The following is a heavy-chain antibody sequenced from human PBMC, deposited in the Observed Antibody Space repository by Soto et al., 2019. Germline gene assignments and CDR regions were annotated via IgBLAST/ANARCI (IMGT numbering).Heavy chain of an antibody. Sequence: SVKVSCKASGGTFSSYAISWVRQAPGQGLEWMGGIIPIFGTANYAQKFQGRVTITADKSTSTAYMELSSLRSEDTAVYYCARYSYDSSGVPELWFAFDLWGQGTMVTVSS. CDR1: GGTFSSYA. J-gene: IGHJ3*01. CDR3: ARYSYDSSGVPELWFAFDL. CDR2: IIPIFGTA. V-gene: IGHV1-69*06. D-gene: IGHD3-22*01.